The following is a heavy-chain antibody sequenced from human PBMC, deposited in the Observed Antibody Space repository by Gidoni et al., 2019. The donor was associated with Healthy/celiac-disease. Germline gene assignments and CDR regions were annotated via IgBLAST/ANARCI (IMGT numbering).Heavy chain of an antibody. D-gene: IGHD2-2*01. CDR2: ISYDGSNK. CDR3: AKDGYQLLYHYYYYMDV. CDR1: GFTFSSYG. V-gene: IGHV3-30*18. J-gene: IGHJ6*03. Sequence: QVQLVESGGGVVQPGRYLRLSCAASGFTFSSYGMHWVRQAPGKVLEWVAVISYDGSNKYYADSVKGRFTISRDNSKNTLYLQMNSLRAEDTAVYYCAKDGYQLLYHYYYYMDVWGKGTTVTVSS.